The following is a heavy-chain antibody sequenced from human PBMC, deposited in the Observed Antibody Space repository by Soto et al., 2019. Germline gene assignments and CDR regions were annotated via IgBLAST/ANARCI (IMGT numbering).Heavy chain of an antibody. Sequence: GGSLGLTCVASGFTFRSYAMHWVRKAPGKGQDWEAVIWYVGSNKYYADSVKGRFAISRDNSKNTLYLQMNSLRAEDTAVYYCARGAFVVPAAYYYYGMDVWGQGTTVTVSS. CDR2: IWYVGSNK. D-gene: IGHD2-2*01. CDR1: GFTFRSYA. J-gene: IGHJ6*02. V-gene: IGHV3-33*08. CDR3: ARGAFVVPAAYYYYGMDV.